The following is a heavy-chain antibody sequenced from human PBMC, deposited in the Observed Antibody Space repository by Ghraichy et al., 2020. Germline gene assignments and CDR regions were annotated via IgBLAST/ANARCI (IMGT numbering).Heavy chain of an antibody. CDR2: IIPIFGTA. D-gene: IGHD3-22*01. V-gene: IGHV1-69*13. CDR1: GGTFSSYA. Sequence: SVKVSCKASGGTFSSYAISWVRQAPGQGLEWMGGIIPIFGTANYAQKFQGRVTITADESTSTAYMELSSLRSEDTAVYYCARDPRRSITMIVGWFDPWGQGTLVTVSS. CDR3: ARDPRRSITMIVGWFDP. J-gene: IGHJ5*02.